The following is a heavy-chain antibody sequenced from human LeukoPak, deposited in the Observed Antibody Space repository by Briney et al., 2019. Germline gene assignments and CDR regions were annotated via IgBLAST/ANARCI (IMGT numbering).Heavy chain of an antibody. V-gene: IGHV3-30-3*01. D-gene: IGHD5-12*01. J-gene: IGHJ4*02. CDR2: ISYDGSNK. CDR1: GFTFSSYA. Sequence: PGRSLRLSCAASGFTFSSYAMHWVRQAPGKGLEWVAVISYDGSNKYYADSVKGRFTISRDNSKNTLYLQMNSLRAEDTAVYYCARDSHAPDRDIVSCYLDYWGQGTLVTVSS. CDR3: ARDSHAPDRDIVSCYLDY.